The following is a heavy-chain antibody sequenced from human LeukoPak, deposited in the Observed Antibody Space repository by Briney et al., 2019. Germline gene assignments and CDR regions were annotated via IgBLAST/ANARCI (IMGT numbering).Heavy chain of an antibody. Sequence: GASVKVSCKVSGYTLTELSMHWVRQAPGKGLEWMGGFDPEDGETIYAQKFQGRVTMTEDTSTDTAYMELSSLRSEDTAVYYCATAEGYSYGYDYWGQGTLVTVSS. CDR3: ATAEGYSYGYDY. J-gene: IGHJ4*02. D-gene: IGHD5-18*01. V-gene: IGHV1-24*01. CDR2: FDPEDGET. CDR1: GYTLTELS.